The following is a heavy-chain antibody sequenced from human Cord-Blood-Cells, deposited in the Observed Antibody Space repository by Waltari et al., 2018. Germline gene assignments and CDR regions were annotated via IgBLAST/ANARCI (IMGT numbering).Heavy chain of an antibody. Sequence: QVQLQQWAAGLLKPSETLSLTCAVYGGSFSGYYWSWPRHPPGRGRDWIGEINHSGSTNYNPSLKSRVTISVDTSKNQFSLKLSSVTAADTAVYYCARNTKYSSGWYLPRSYYYYGMDVWGQGTTVTVSS. J-gene: IGHJ6*02. V-gene: IGHV4-34*01. CDR2: INHSGST. CDR1: GGSFSGYY. CDR3: ARNTKYSSGWYLPRSYYYYGMDV. D-gene: IGHD6-19*01.